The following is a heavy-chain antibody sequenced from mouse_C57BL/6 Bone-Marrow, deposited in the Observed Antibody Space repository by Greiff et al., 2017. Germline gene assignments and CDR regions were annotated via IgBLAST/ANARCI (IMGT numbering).Heavy chain of an antibody. CDR1: GFSLSTFGMG. Sequence: QVTLKESGPGILQPSQTLSLTCSFSGFSLSTFGMGVGWIRQPSGKGLEWLAHVWWDDDKYYNPALKSRLTISKDTSKNQVFLTIANVDTADTATYYCARPYDGSTGYFDYWGQGTTLTVSS. CDR3: ARPYDGSTGYFDY. J-gene: IGHJ2*01. V-gene: IGHV8-8*01. CDR2: VWWDDDK. D-gene: IGHD2-3*01.